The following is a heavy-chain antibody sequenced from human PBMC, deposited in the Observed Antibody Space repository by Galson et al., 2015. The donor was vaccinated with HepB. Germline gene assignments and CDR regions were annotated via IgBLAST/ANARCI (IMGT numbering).Heavy chain of an antibody. CDR1: GLTFRDAY. J-gene: IGHJ4*02. CDR2: IKTKIDGGTP. CDR3: ATTHYDILTGYYHPPDF. V-gene: IGHV3-15*01. Sequence: SLRLSCAASGLTFRDAYMTWVRQAPGKELEWVGHIKTKIDGGTPDYAAPVKGRFTISRDDSKNTLYLQMNSLKSEETAVYYCATTHYDILTGYYHPPDFWGQGTLVTVSS. D-gene: IGHD3-9*01.